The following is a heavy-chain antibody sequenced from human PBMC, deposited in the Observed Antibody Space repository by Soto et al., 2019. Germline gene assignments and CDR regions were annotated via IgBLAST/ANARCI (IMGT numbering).Heavy chain of an antibody. CDR1: GFTFSGYA. CDR2: TYYDGNNK. CDR3: AIRTGSGSSGVYAMDV. J-gene: IGHJ6*02. Sequence: QVQLVESGGGVVQPGRSLRLSCAASGFTFSGYAMHWVRQAPGKGLEWVALTYYDGNNKYYADSVKGRFTISRDNSRNTLSLQMNSLRAEDTAVDYCAIRTGSGSSGVYAMDVWGHGTMVTVSS. D-gene: IGHD3-22*01. V-gene: IGHV3-33*01.